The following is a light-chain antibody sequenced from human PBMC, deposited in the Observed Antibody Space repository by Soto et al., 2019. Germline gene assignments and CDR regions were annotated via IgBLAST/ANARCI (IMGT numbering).Light chain of an antibody. V-gene: IGLV1-44*01. CDR1: SSNIGSNT. CDR3: ANWCDSLNAVV. Sequence: QSVLPQPPSASGTPGQRVSISCSGSSSNIGSNTVNWYQQLPGTAHKLVIDTNNKRPSGVPDRFSGSKSGTSDSLARSGLWYVDDADYYCANWCDSLNAVVFGGGTKLTVL. J-gene: IGLJ2*01. CDR2: TNN.